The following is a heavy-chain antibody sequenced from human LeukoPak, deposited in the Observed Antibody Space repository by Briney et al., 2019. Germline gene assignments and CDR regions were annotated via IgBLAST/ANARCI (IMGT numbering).Heavy chain of an antibody. CDR1: GGSLSNHY. J-gene: IGHJ4*02. V-gene: IGHV4-59*11. D-gene: IGHD3-16*01. CDR3: ARGRIGGPKAPFDY. Sequence: SETLSLTCTVSGGSLSNHYWSRIRQPPGKGLEWIGHIYDSGSTTYNPSLKSRVTMSVDTSKNQFSLNLSSVTAADTAVYYCARGRIGGPKAPFDYLGQGTLVTVSS. CDR2: IYDSGST.